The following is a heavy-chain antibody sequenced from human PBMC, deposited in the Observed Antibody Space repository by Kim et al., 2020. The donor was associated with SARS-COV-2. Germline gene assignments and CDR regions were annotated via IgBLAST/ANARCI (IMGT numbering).Heavy chain of an antibody. V-gene: IGHV3-30*18. D-gene: IGHD3-22*01. Sequence: GGSLRLSCAASGFTFSSYGMHWVRQAPGKGLEWVAVISYDGSNKYYADSVKGRFTISRDNSKNTLYLQMNSLRAEDTAVYYCAKGGWLEDYYYYGMDVWGQGTTVTVSS. CDR3: AKGGWLEDYYYYGMDV. J-gene: IGHJ6*02. CDR2: ISYDGSNK. CDR1: GFTFSSYG.